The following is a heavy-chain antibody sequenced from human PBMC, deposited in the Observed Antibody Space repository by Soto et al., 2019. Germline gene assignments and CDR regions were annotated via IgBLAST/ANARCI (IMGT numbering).Heavy chain of an antibody. Sequence: PSETLSLTCAVSGGSISSGGFSWSWIRQSPXRGLECIGYIFYTGSTYYNPSLKSRVTISVDRSKNQFSLRLTSVTAADTAVYYCARATFIRKGYYDATDYYCFDYWGQGALVTVSS. CDR2: IFYTGST. CDR3: ARATFIRKGYYDATDYYCFDY. D-gene: IGHD3-22*01. V-gene: IGHV4-30-2*06. J-gene: IGHJ4*02. CDR1: GGSISSGGFS.